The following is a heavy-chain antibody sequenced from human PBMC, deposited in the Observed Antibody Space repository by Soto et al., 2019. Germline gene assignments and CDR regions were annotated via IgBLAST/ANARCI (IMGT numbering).Heavy chain of an antibody. Sequence: QVQLVESGGGVVQPGRSLRLSCAASGFTFSSYGMHWVRQAPGKGLEWVAVIWYDGSNKYYADSVKGRFTISRDNSKNTLYLQMNSLRAEATAVYYCARGGYCTNGVCYTGYMDVWGKGTTVTVSS. CDR2: IWYDGSNK. D-gene: IGHD2-8*01. CDR1: GFTFSSYG. J-gene: IGHJ6*03. CDR3: ARGGYCTNGVCYTGYMDV. V-gene: IGHV3-33*01.